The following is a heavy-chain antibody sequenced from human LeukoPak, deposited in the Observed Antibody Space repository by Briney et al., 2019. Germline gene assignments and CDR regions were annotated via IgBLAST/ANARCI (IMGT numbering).Heavy chain of an antibody. V-gene: IGHV4-30-4*08. CDR2: IYYSGST. Sequence: SQTLSLTCTVSGGSISSGDYYWSWIRQPPGKGLEWIGYIYYSGSTYYNPSLKSRVTIAVDTSKNQFSLKLSSVTAADTAVYYCASGPYGSGPGDAFDIWGQGTMVTVSS. D-gene: IGHD3-10*01. CDR1: GGSISSGDYY. CDR3: ASGPYGSGPGDAFDI. J-gene: IGHJ3*02.